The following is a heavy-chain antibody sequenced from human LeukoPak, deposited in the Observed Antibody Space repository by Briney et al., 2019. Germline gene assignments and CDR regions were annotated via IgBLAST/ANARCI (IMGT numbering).Heavy chain of an antibody. CDR3: ARVQYDFWSGYSALFDY. J-gene: IGHJ4*02. CDR1: GYTFTGYY. V-gene: IGHV1-2*02. D-gene: IGHD3-3*01. CDR2: SNPNSGGT. Sequence: ASVKVSCKASGYTFTGYYMHWGRQAPGQGLELMGWSNPNSGGTNYAQKSQGRVTMTRDTSISTAYMELSRLRSDDTAVYYCARVQYDFWSGYSALFDYWGQGTLVTVSS.